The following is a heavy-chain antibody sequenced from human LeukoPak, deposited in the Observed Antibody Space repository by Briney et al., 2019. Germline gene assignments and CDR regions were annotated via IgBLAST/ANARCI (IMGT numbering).Heavy chain of an antibody. Sequence: SETLSLTCTVSGGSINKYYWSWIRQSPGKGLEWLGYVHDSAGTIYNPSLKSRVTISVGTSKTQFSLKVTSVTTADTAVYYCAKGRKDFDTNLGPFDSWGQGILVTASS. CDR2: VHDSAGT. V-gene: IGHV4-59*01. D-gene: IGHD3-9*01. CDR3: AKGRKDFDTNLGPFDS. J-gene: IGHJ4*02. CDR1: GGSINKYY.